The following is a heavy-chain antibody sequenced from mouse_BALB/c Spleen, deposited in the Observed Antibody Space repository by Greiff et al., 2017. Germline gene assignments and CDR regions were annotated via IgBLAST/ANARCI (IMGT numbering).Heavy chain of an antibody. CDR1: GFTFSSYA. CDR2: ISSGGST. Sequence: EVQVVESGGGLVKPGGSLKLSCAASGFTFSSYAMSWVRQTPEKRLEWVASISSGGSTYYPDSVKGRFTISRDNARNILYLQMSSLGSEDTAMYYCAKENTDYFDYWGQGTTLTVSS. J-gene: IGHJ2*01. CDR3: AKENTDYFDY. D-gene: IGHD5-2*01. V-gene: IGHV5-6-5*01.